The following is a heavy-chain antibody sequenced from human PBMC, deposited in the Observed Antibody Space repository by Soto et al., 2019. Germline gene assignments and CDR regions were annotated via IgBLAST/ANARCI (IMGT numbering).Heavy chain of an antibody. CDR2: IKSDGSST. CDR1: GFTFSSYW. CDR3: AKGITDTGGYYYYSMDV. D-gene: IGHD3-16*01. Sequence: WSLRLSCAASGFTFSSYWMHWVRQAPEKXLLWVSRIKSDGSSTTYPDSVKGRFTISRDNAKNTLYLQMNSLSAEDTAVYFCAKGITDTGGYYYYSMDVWGQGSAVTVSS. V-gene: IGHV3-74*01. J-gene: IGHJ6*02.